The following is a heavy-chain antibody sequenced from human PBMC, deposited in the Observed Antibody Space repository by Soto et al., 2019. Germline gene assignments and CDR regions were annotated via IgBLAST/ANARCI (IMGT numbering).Heavy chain of an antibody. D-gene: IGHD2-8*01. CDR3: AIIMGHRDAFSV. Sequence: QVQLEQSGAEVKKSGASVTLSCKASGYGFTGYYIHWVRQARGKGLEWMGWINPRTGDTSFVDKYGGRVSGITDPSISTAYLEMQSLTSDDTAVYYCAIIMGHRDAFSVWGQGTTVTVSS. CDR2: INPRTGDT. J-gene: IGHJ3*01. CDR1: GYGFTGYY. V-gene: IGHV1-2*02.